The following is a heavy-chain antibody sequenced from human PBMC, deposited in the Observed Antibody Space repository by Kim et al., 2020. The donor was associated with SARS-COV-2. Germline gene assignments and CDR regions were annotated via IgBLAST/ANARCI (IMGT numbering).Heavy chain of an antibody. CDR1: GGSISSSNW. CDR3: ARGQWLAQYYYYYGMDV. V-gene: IGHV4-4*02. J-gene: IGHJ6*02. D-gene: IGHD6-19*01. Sequence: SETLSLTCAVSGGSISSSNWWSWVRQPPGKGLEWIGEIYHSGSTNYNPSLKSRVTISVDKSKNQFSLKLSSVTAADTAVYYCARGQWLAQYYYYYGMDVWGQGTTVTVSS. CDR2: IYHSGST.